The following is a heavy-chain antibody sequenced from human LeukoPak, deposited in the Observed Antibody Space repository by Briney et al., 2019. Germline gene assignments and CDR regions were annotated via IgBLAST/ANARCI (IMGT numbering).Heavy chain of an antibody. D-gene: IGHD3-3*02. CDR1: GGSISSSSYY. J-gene: IGHJ4*02. Sequence: SQTLSLTCTVSGGSISSSSYYWGWIRQPPGKGLEWIGSIYYSGSTYYNPSLKSRVTISVDTSKNQFSLKLSSVTAADTAVYYCARAFRPPYFDYWGQGTLVTVSS. V-gene: IGHV4-39*07. CDR2: IYYSGST. CDR3: ARAFRPPYFDY.